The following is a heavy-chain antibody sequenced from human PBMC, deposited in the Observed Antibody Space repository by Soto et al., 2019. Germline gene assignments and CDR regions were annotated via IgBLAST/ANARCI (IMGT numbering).Heavy chain of an antibody. V-gene: IGHV1-3*01. Sequence: ASVKVSCKASGYTFTIYGINCVLQSPVRGREWMGWINPGNGNTKYSQQFQGRVIIDRDTSASTAYMELGSLRSEDTAVYYCARGGYFDSSNYLAYWGLGTLVTVSS. J-gene: IGHJ4*02. CDR3: ARGGYFDSSNYLAY. CDR2: INPGNGNT. CDR1: GYTFTIYG. D-gene: IGHD3-22*01.